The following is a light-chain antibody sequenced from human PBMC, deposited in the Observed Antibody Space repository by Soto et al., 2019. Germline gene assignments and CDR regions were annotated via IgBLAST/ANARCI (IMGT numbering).Light chain of an antibody. J-gene: IGLJ2*01. V-gene: IGLV2-23*02. CDR1: SSDVGTYNL. CDR2: EVT. CDR3: CAYAGSGTYLI. Sequence: QSALTQPASVSGSPGQSITISCTGTSSDVGTYNLVSWYQQHPGKAPKLIIYEVTKRPSGVSSRFSGSKSGHTASLTISGFQTEDEADYFCCAYAGSGTYLILGGGTKLTVL.